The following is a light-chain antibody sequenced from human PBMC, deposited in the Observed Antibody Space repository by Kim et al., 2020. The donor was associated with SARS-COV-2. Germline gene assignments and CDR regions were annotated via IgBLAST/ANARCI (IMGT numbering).Light chain of an antibody. V-gene: IGKV1-33*01. CDR3: QQYDNLPPKLT. CDR2: DAS. Sequence: DIQMTQSPSSLSASVGDRVTITCQASQDISNYLNWYQQKPGKAPKLLIYDASNLETGVPSRFSGSGSGTDFTFTIRSLQPEDIATYYCQQYDNLPPKLTFGGGTKVDIK. CDR1: QDISNY. J-gene: IGKJ4*01.